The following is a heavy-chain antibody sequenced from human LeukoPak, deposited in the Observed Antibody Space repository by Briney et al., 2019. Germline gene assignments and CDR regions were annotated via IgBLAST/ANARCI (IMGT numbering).Heavy chain of an antibody. CDR2: INNDGGTE. Sequence: PGGSLRLSCAASGFTFTNHWMHWVRQAPGKGLVWVSHINNDGGTETYADSVKGRFTISRDNAKNTVFLQMNSLRAEDTAVYFCTRDRSLSFDYWGQGTLVTVSS. CDR1: GFTFTNHW. J-gene: IGHJ4*02. V-gene: IGHV3-74*01. CDR3: TRDRSLSFDY.